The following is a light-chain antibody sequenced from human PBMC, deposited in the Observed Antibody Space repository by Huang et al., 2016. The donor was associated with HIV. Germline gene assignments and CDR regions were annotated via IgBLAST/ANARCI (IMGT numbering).Light chain of an antibody. J-gene: IGKJ5*01. CDR2: GAS. Sequence: EIVLTQSPGPLFLSPGERATLSCRASQSLSSSYLAWYRQKPGQAPRLLIYGASSRATGIPDRFSGSGSGTDFSLTISRLEPEDFAVYYCQQFGSSPITFGQGTRLEIK. V-gene: IGKV3-20*01. CDR3: QQFGSSPIT. CDR1: QSLSSSY.